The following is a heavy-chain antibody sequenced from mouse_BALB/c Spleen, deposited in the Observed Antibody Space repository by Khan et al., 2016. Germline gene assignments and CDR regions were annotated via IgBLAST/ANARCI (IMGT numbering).Heavy chain of an antibody. CDR1: GYTFSSYW. CDR3: ASRSPWFAY. J-gene: IGHJ3*01. CDR2: ILPGSGST. Sequence: QVQLKQSGAELMKPGASVKISCKATGYTFSSYWIEWVKQRPGHGLEWIGEILPGSGSTNYNEKFKGKATFTADTSSNTAYMQLSSLTSEDSAVYYCASRSPWFAYWGQGTLVTVSA. V-gene: IGHV1-9*01.